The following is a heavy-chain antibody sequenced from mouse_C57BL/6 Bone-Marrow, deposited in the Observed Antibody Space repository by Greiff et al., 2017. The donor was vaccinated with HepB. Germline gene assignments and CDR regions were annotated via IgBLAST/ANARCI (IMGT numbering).Heavy chain of an antibody. V-gene: IGHV14-4*01. D-gene: IGHD2-3*01. CDR1: GFNIKDDY. CDR3: TSDGYYPAWFAY. J-gene: IGHJ3*01. Sequence: VQLQQSGAELVRPGASVKLSCTASGFNIKDDYMHWVKQRPEQGLEWIGWIDPENGDTEYASQFQGKATITADTSSNTTYLQLSSLTSEDTAVYYCTSDGYYPAWFAYGGQGTRVTVSA. CDR2: IDPENGDT.